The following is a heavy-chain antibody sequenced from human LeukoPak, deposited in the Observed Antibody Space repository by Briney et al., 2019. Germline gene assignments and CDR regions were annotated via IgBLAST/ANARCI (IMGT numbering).Heavy chain of an antibody. CDR1: GGSFSGYY. CDR2: IYYSGST. CDR3: ARGGHRRYYYTSGSAFDP. D-gene: IGHD3-10*01. J-gene: IGHJ5*02. V-gene: IGHV4-34*01. Sequence: SETLSLTCAVYGGSFSGYYWGWIRQPPGKGLEWIGSIYYSGSTYYNPSLKSRVTISVDTSKNQFSLKLSSVTAEDTAVYYCARGGHRRYYYTSGSAFDPWGQGTLVTVSS.